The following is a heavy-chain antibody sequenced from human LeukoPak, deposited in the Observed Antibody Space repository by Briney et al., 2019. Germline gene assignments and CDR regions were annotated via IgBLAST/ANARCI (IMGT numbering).Heavy chain of an antibody. V-gene: IGHV1-69*13. J-gene: IGHJ3*02. D-gene: IGHD3-22*01. Sequence: SVKVSCKASGYTFTSYGISWVRQAPGQGLEWMGGIIPIFGTANYAQKFQGRVTITADESTSTAYMELSSLRSDDTAVYYCARALTYYYDSSGYSPDAFDIWGQGTMVTVSS. CDR1: GYTFTSYG. CDR2: IIPIFGTA. CDR3: ARALTYYYDSSGYSPDAFDI.